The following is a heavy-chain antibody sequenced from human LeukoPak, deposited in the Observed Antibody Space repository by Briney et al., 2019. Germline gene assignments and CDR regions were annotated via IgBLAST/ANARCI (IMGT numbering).Heavy chain of an antibody. Sequence: PGGSLRLSCAASGLVFGKYAMAWVRQAPGKGLECVSIISDDSSFTYYLDSVKGRSTIFRDNSKNTLYIHMNSLKAEDPAVYYCEQGRCSGPGCDSFDYWGQGALVTVSS. J-gene: IGHJ4*02. V-gene: IGHV3-23*01. CDR1: GLVFGKYA. D-gene: IGHD5-12*01. CDR3: EQGRCSGPGCDSFDY. CDR2: ISDDSSFT.